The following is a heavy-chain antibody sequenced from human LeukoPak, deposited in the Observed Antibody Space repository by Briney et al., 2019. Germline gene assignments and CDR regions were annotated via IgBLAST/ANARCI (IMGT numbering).Heavy chain of an antibody. V-gene: IGHV5-51*01. CDR2: IHPGDSDT. Sequence: GESLKISCKGSGYSFTSYWIGWVRQMPGKGLEWMGIIHPGDSDTRYSPSFQGQVTISADKSISTAYLQWSSLKASDTAMYYCARRGERYDSSGNNWFDPWGQGTLVTVSS. CDR3: ARRGERYDSSGNNWFDP. D-gene: IGHD3-22*01. CDR1: GYSFTSYW. J-gene: IGHJ5*02.